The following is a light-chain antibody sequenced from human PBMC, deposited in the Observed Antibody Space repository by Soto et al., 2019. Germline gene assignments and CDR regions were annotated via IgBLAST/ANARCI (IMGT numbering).Light chain of an antibody. CDR3: QQYNTRPQT. CDR2: KAS. CDR1: QSISSW. Sequence: DIHMTQSPSTLSASVGNRVTITCRASQSISSWLAWYQQKPGKAPKLLIYKASSLQIGVPSRFSGSGSGTEFTLTISSLQPDDFAVYYCQQYNTRPQTFGQGTKVDIK. V-gene: IGKV1-5*03. J-gene: IGKJ1*01.